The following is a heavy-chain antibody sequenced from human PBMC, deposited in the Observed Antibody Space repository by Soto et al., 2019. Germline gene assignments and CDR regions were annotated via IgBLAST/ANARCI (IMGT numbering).Heavy chain of an antibody. CDR3: AKGVIAVAGYYFDY. CDR1: GFTFDDYA. J-gene: IGHJ4*02. CDR2: ISWNSGSI. Sequence: SLRLSCAASGFTFDDYAMHWVRQAPGKGLEWVSGISWNSGSIGYADSVKGRFTISRDNAKNSLYLQMNSLRAEDTALYYCAKGVIAVAGYYFDYWGQGTLVTVSS. V-gene: IGHV3-9*01. D-gene: IGHD6-19*01.